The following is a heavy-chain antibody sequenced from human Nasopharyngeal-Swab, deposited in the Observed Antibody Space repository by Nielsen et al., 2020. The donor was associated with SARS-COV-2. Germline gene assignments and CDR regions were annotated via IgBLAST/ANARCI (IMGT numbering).Heavy chain of an antibody. CDR1: GFTFSDYY. CDR2: ISSSSSYT. J-gene: IGHJ4*02. V-gene: IGHV3-11*06. Sequence: GSLKISCAASGFTFSDYYMSWIRQAPGKGLEWVSYISSSSSYTNYADSVKGRFTISRDNAKNSLYLQMNSLRAEDTAVYYCARTGSGWYHDYWGQGTLVTVSS. D-gene: IGHD6-19*01. CDR3: ARTGSGWYHDY.